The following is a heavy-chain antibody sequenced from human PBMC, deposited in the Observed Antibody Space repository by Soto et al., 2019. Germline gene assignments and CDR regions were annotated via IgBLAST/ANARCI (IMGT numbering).Heavy chain of an antibody. CDR1: GDSISSGGYS. Sequence: QVQLQESGSGLVKPSQTLSLTCTVSGDSISSGGYSWSWIRQPPRQGLEWIGYIYHTGSTSYSPSLKSRVTMSVDKSKNQFSLCLNSVTAADTAIYYCARAHYGPSGYYFDSWGQGALFTVSS. J-gene: IGHJ4*02. V-gene: IGHV4-30-2*01. CDR2: IYHTGST. CDR3: ARAHYGPSGYYFDS. D-gene: IGHD3-22*01.